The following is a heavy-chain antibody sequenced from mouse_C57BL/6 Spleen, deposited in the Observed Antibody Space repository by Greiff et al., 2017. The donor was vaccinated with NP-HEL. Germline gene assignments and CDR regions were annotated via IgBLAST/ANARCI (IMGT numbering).Heavy chain of an antibody. Sequence: QVQLQQSGAVLVKPGASVKISCKASGYAFSSYWMNWVKQRPGKGLEWIGQIYPGDGDTNYNGKFKGKATLTADKSSSTAYMQLSSLTSEDSAVYFCARREELAYYFDYWGQGTTLTVSS. CDR3: ARREELAYYFDY. D-gene: IGHD4-1*01. CDR2: IYPGDGDT. CDR1: GYAFSSYW. V-gene: IGHV1-80*01. J-gene: IGHJ2*01.